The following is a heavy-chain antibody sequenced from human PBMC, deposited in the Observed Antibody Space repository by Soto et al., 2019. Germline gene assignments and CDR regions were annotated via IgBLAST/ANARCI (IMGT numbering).Heavy chain of an antibody. J-gene: IGHJ4*02. Sequence: QLQLQESGPGLVKPSETLSLTCTVSGGSISSSSYYWGWIRQPPGKGLEWIGSIYYSGSTYYNPSLKSRVTISVDTSKNQFSLKLSSVTAADTAVYYCAKQGGGMAVAGFFDYWGQGTLVTVSS. CDR3: AKQGGGMAVAGFFDY. CDR2: IYYSGST. V-gene: IGHV4-39*01. D-gene: IGHD6-19*01. CDR1: GGSISSSSYY.